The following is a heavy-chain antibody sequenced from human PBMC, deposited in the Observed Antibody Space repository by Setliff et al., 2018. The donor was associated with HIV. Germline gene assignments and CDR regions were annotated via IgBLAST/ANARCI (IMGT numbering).Heavy chain of an antibody. CDR1: GYTFTGDY. CDR2: INPNDGGA. Sequence: ASVKVSCKASGYTFTGDYVHWVRQAPGQGLEGMGWINPNDGGANHAPRCQRRVTMTSNTSITEASMELSSLKSDDPAVYYCALSPTTTRPYNWFYPWGQGTRVTVSS. V-gene: IGHV1-2*02. J-gene: IGHJ5*02. D-gene: IGHD1-1*01. CDR3: ALSPTTTRPYNWFYP.